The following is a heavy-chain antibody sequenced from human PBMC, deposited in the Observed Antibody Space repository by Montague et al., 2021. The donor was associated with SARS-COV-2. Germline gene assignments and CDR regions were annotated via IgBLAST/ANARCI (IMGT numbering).Heavy chain of an antibody. CDR1: GGSISTFY. CDR3: ARGRFVDY. CDR2: IFYSGST. Sequence: SETLSLTCTVSGGSISTFYWGWIRQPPGKGLEWIGNIFYSGSTSYNPSLKSRVTISIDTSKNQFSLGLTSVTAADTAVYYCARGRFVDYWGQGTLVTVSS. V-gene: IGHV4-59*01. J-gene: IGHJ4*02. D-gene: IGHD3-10*01.